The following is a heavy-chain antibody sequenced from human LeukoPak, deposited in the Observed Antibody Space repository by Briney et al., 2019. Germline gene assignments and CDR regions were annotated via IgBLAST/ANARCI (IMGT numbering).Heavy chain of an antibody. D-gene: IGHD3-10*02. V-gene: IGHV3-74*01. Sequence: GGSLRLSCAACGLTLIGYWMHWVRQAGGGGLVWVSRMNSDGTVTTYAYPVRGTFTISRDNARNTLYLQMSSLRAEDTAVYYCARYVEASACFDSWGQGTPVTVSS. CDR1: GLTLIGYW. CDR2: MNSDGTVT. J-gene: IGHJ4*02. CDR3: ARYVEASACFDS.